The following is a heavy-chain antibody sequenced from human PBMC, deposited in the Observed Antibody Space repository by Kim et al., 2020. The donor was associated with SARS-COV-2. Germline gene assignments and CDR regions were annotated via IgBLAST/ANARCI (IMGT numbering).Heavy chain of an antibody. CDR3: AKRLAGSYYYGMDG. CDR2: IYSGGSST. D-gene: IGHD6-19*01. J-gene: IGHJ6*02. V-gene: IGHV3-23*03. CDR1: GFTFSSYA. Sequence: GGSLRLSCAASGFTFSSYAMSWVRQAPGKGLEWVSVIYSGGSSTYYADSVKGRFTISRDNSKNTLYLQMNSLRAEDTAVYYCAKRLAGSYYYGMDGWVQGTTLTVSS.